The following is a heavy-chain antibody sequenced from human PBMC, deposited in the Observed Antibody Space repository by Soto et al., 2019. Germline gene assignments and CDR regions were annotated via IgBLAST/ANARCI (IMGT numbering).Heavy chain of an antibody. CDR2: ISSSSSYT. CDR1: GFTFSDYY. CDR3: TKARLWGGDGYNSYYYNAMDV. J-gene: IGHJ6*02. Sequence: PGGSLRLSCAASGFTFSDYYMSWIRQAPGKGLEWVSYISSSSSYTNYADSVKGRFTISRDNAKNSLYLEMNSLRAEDTALYYCTKARLWGGDGYNSYYYNAMDVWGQGTTVTVSS. D-gene: IGHD3-16*01. V-gene: IGHV3-11*05.